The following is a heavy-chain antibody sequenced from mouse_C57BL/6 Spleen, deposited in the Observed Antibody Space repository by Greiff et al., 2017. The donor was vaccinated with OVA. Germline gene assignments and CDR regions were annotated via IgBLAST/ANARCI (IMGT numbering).Heavy chain of an antibody. CDR1: GYTFTSYW. CDR3: ARRGPYYFDY. J-gene: IGHJ2*01. V-gene: IGHV1-55*01. Sequence: QVQLQQPGAELVKPGASVKMSCKASGYTFTSYWITWVKQRPGQGLEWIGDIYPGSGSTNYNEKFKSKATLTVATSSSTAYMQLSSLTSEDSAVYYCARRGPYYFDYWGQGTTLTVSS. CDR2: IYPGSGST.